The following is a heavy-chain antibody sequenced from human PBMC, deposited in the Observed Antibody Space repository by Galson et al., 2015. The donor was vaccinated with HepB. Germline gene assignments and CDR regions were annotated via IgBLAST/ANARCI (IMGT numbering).Heavy chain of an antibody. D-gene: IGHD1-1*01. CDR2: ISSSSSTI. CDR3: ARDSAGVQLEGGGFDY. J-gene: IGHJ4*02. CDR1: GFTFSSYS. Sequence: SLRLSCAASGFTFSSYSMNWVRQAPGKGLEWVSYISSSSSTIYYADSVKGRFTISRDNAKNSLYLQMNSLRAEDTAVYYCARDSAGVQLEGGGFDYWCQGTLGTVSS. V-gene: IGHV3-48*01.